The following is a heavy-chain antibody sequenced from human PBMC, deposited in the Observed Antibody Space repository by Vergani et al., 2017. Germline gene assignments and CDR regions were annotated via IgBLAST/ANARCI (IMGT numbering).Heavy chain of an antibody. J-gene: IGHJ4*02. Sequence: QVQLQESGPGLVKPSETLSLTCTVSGGSISSYYWSWIRQPPGKGLEWIGYIYYSGSTNYNPSLKSRVTISVDTAKNQFSLKLSSVTAADTAVDYCARGYGDYYFDYWGQGTLVTVSS. V-gene: IGHV4-59*01. CDR2: IYYSGST. D-gene: IGHD4-17*01. CDR1: GGSISSYY. CDR3: ARGYGDYYFDY.